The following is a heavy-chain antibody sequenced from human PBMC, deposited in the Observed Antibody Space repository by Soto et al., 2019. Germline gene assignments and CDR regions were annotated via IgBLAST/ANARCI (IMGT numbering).Heavy chain of an antibody. V-gene: IGHV3-30-3*01. CDR2: ISYDGSNK. J-gene: IGHJ4*02. Sequence: VGSLRLSCAASGFTFSSYAMHWVRQAPGKGLEWVAVISYDGSNKYYADSVKGRFTISRDNSKNTLYLQMNSLRAEDTAVYYCARDLRIYYDSSGYPADYWGQGTLVTVSS. CDR3: ARDLRIYYDSSGYPADY. CDR1: GFTFSSYA. D-gene: IGHD3-22*01.